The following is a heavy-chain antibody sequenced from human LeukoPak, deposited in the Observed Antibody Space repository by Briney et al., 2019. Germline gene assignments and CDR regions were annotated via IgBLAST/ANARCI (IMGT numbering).Heavy chain of an antibody. CDR3: AKDMAPYYYGSGSPYYGMDV. D-gene: IGHD3-10*01. J-gene: IGHJ6*02. Sequence: GGSLRLSCAASGFTFDDCTMHWVRQAPGKGLEWVSLISWDGGSTYYADSVKGRFTISRDNSKNSLYLQMNSLRTEDTALYYCAKDMAPYYYGSGSPYYGMDVWGQGTTVTVSS. V-gene: IGHV3-43*01. CDR1: GFTFDDCT. CDR2: ISWDGGST.